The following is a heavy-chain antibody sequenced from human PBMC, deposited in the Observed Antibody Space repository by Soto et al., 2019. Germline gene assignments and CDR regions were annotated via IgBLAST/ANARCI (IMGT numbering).Heavy chain of an antibody. CDR3: AHRDIAAAGFYYYGMDV. CDR1: GFSLSTSGVG. V-gene: IGHV2-5*02. CDR2: IYWDDDK. D-gene: IGHD6-13*01. J-gene: IGHJ6*02. Sequence: QITLKESGPTLVKPTQTLTLTCTFSGFSLSTSGVGVGWIRQPPGKALEWLALIYWDDDKRYRPSLKSRLTITKDPSKNQVVLTMTNMDPVDTATYYCAHRDIAAAGFYYYGMDVWGQWTTVTVSS.